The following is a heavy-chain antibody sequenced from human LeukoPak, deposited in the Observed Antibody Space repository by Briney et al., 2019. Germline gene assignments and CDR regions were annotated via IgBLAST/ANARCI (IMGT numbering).Heavy chain of an antibody. CDR3: AREGDSSGYYHDY. CDR1: GFTFSSYS. J-gene: IGHJ4*02. D-gene: IGHD3-22*01. Sequence: GGSLRLSCAASGFTFSSYSMNWVRQAAGKGLEWISYISSSSSIIYYADSVKGRFTISRDNAQSSMYLQMNSLRAEDTAVYYCAREGDSSGYYHDYSGQGTLVTVSS. CDR2: ISSSSSII. V-gene: IGHV3-48*01.